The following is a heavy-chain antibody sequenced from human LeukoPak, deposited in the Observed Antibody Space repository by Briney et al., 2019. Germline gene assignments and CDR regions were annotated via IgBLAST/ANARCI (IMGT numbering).Heavy chain of an antibody. D-gene: IGHD3-10*01. V-gene: IGHV1-18*01. J-gene: IGHJ4*02. CDR3: ARESMVRGVLDY. Sequence: ASVKVSCKASGYTFTSYGISWVRQAPGQGLEWMGWISAYNGNTNYAQKLQGRVAMTTDTSTSTAYMELRSLRSDDTAVYYCARESMVRGVLDYWGQGTLVTVSS. CDR2: ISAYNGNT. CDR1: GYTFTSYG.